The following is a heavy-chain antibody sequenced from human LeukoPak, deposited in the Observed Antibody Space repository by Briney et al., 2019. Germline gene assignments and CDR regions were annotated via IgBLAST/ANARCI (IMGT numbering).Heavy chain of an antibody. CDR2: IYTTGNT. D-gene: IGHD1-7*01. V-gene: IGHV4-4*07. CDR1: GGSMSSYY. Sequence: SETLSLTCSVSGGSMSSYYWSWIRQPAGKGLEWIGRIYTTGNTNYNPSLKSRVTISVDTSKNQFSLKLDSVTTADTAVYYCARGIGTINFDYWGQGVLVTVSS. CDR3: ARGIGTINFDY. J-gene: IGHJ4*02.